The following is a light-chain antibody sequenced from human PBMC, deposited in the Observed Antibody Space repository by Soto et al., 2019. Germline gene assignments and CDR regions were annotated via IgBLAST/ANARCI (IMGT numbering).Light chain of an antibody. J-gene: IGKJ2*01. CDR2: RAS. CDR3: QQYDSSLYT. V-gene: IGKV1-5*03. Sequence: DIQMTQSPSTLSASVGDRVTITCRASQSISSWLAWYQQKPGKAPKLLIYRASRLGNGVPSRFSGSGSGTEFTLTISSLQPDDFATYYCQQYDSSLYTFGKGTKLEIK. CDR1: QSISSW.